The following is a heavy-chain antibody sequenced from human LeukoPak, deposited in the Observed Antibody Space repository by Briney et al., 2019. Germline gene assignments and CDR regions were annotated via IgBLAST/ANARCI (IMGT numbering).Heavy chain of an antibody. V-gene: IGHV3-23*01. Sequence: HPGGSLRLSCAASGFPLSSYAMSWVRQAPGKGLEWVSATSSSEAGTYYADSVRGRFSISRDNSKNTLYLQMNSLRLEDAAVYFCARAPVTSCRGTYCYPFDYWGQGTQVTVSS. CDR3: ARAPVTSCRGTYCYPFDY. CDR1: GFPLSSYA. D-gene: IGHD2-21*01. CDR2: TSSSEAGT. J-gene: IGHJ4*02.